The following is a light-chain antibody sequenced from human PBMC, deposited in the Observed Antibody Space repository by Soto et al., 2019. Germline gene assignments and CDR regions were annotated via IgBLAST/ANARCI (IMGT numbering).Light chain of an antibody. CDR2: DVS. CDR3: SSYISSSVV. Sequence: QSVLTQPASVSGSPGQSFTISCTGTSSDVGGYNYVSWYQQHPGKAPKLMIYDVSNRPSGVSNRFSGSKSGNTASLTISGLQAEDEADYYCSSYISSSVVFGGGTKLTVL. J-gene: IGLJ2*01. CDR1: SSDVGGYNY. V-gene: IGLV2-14*01.